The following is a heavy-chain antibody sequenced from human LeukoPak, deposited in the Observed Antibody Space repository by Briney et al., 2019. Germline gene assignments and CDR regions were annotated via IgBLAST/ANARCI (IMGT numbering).Heavy chain of an antibody. CDR1: GFAFSSYT. CDR3: ATLHHCYFCAMDV. Sequence: GGSLRLSCAASGFAFSSYTMNWVRQAPGKGLEWVSSISSNDRYIYYADSVKGRFTISRDNAKNSLFLQMNSLRAEDTAVYYCATLHHCYFCAMDVWGQGTTVTVSS. CDR2: ISSNDRYI. J-gene: IGHJ6*02. V-gene: IGHV3-21*01.